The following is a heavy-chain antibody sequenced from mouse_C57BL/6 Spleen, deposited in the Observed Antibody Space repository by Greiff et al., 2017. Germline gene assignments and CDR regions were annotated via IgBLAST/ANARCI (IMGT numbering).Heavy chain of an antibody. V-gene: IGHV5-17*01. CDR2: ISSGSSTI. CDR3: AGGSIAMDY. J-gene: IGHJ4*01. Sequence: EVKLLESGGGLVKPGGSLKLSCAASGFTFSVYGMHWVRQAPEQGLARVAYISSGSSTIYYADTVKGRFIIYRDNAKNTLFLQMSRLRSEDTAMYYCAGGSIAMDYWGQGTSVTVSS. CDR1: GFTFSVYG. D-gene: IGHD2-10*02.